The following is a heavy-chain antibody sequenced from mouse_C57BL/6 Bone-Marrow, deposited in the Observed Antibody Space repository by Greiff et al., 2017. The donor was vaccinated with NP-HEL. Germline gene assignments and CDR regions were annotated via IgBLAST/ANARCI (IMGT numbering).Heavy chain of an antibody. J-gene: IGHJ2*01. Sequence: QVQLQQSGPELVKPGASVKISCKASGYAFSSSWMNWVKQRPGKGLEWIGRIYPGAGDTNYNGKFKGKATLTADKSSSTAYMQLSSLTSEDSAVYFCARRVGRIFDYWGQGTTLTVSS. V-gene: IGHV1-82*01. CDR2: IYPGAGDT. D-gene: IGHD4-1*01. CDR3: ARRVGRIFDY. CDR1: GYAFSSSW.